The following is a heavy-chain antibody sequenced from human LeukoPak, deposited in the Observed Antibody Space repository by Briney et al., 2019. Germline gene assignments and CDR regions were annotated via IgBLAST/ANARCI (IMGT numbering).Heavy chain of an antibody. V-gene: IGHV3-30*02. Sequence: GGSLRLSCAASGFTFSSYGMHWVRQAPGKGLEWVAFIRYDGSNKYYADSVKGRFTISRDNSKNTLYLQMNSLRAEDTAVYYCARVANWGNWYFDYWGQGTLVTVSS. D-gene: IGHD7-27*01. CDR3: ARVANWGNWYFDY. CDR1: GFTFSSYG. CDR2: IRYDGSNK. J-gene: IGHJ4*02.